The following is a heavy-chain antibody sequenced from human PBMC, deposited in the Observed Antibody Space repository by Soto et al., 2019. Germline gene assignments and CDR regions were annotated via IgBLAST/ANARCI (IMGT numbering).Heavy chain of an antibody. D-gene: IGHD4-17*01. Sequence: QLQLQESGPGLVKPSETLSLTCTVSGGSISSSSYYWGWIRQPPGKGLDWIGSLSYSGNTYYNPSLKSRVTISVDTSKNQFSLKVGSVTVADTAVYYCLSHYGDYYVNYWGQGTLVTVSS. CDR1: GGSISSSSYY. CDR3: LSHYGDYYVNY. J-gene: IGHJ4*02. V-gene: IGHV4-39*01. CDR2: LSYSGNT.